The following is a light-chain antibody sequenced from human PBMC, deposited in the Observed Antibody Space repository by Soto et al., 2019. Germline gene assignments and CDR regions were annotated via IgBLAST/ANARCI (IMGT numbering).Light chain of an antibody. CDR1: SSNIGAGYD. V-gene: IGLV1-40*01. CDR3: QSYDSSLSGSV. J-gene: IGLJ3*02. Sequence: QSVLTQHASVSGSPGQSITISCTGSSSNIGAGYDVHWYQQLPGTAPKLLIYGNSNRPSGVPDRFSGSKSGTSASLAITGLQAEDEADYYCQSYDSSLSGSVFGGGTKLTVL. CDR2: GNS.